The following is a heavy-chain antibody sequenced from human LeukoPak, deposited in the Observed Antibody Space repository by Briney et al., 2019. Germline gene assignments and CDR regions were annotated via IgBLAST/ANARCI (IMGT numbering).Heavy chain of an antibody. V-gene: IGHV1-69*05. CDR1: GGTFSSYA. Sequence: SVKVSCKASGGTFSSYAISWVRQAPGQGLEWMGGIIPIFGTANYAQKFQGRVTMTRDTSTGTVYMELSSLRSEDTAVYYCAREERAIAAAGRGAFDYWGQGTLVTVSS. J-gene: IGHJ4*02. D-gene: IGHD6-13*01. CDR3: AREERAIAAAGRGAFDY. CDR2: IIPIFGTA.